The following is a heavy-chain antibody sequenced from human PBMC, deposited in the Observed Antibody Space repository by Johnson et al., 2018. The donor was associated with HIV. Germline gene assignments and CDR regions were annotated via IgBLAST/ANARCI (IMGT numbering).Heavy chain of an antibody. Sequence: VQLVESGGGLVQPGGSLRLSCAASGFTVSTNYMSWVRQAPGKGLEWVSVIYSGGSTYYADSVKGRFTISRDNAKNSLYLQMNSLIAEDTAVYYCARDRLSGSYYVGNAFDIWCQGTMVTVSS. V-gene: IGHV3-66*01. D-gene: IGHD1-26*01. CDR3: ARDRLSGSYYVGNAFDI. CDR2: IYSGGST. J-gene: IGHJ3*02. CDR1: GFTVSTNY.